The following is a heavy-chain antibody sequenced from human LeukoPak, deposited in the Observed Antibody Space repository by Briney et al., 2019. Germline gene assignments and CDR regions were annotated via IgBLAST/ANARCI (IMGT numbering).Heavy chain of an antibody. D-gene: IGHD6-13*01. CDR1: GFTVSGND. CDR3: ARARHREGYKSTWYDY. Sequence: GGSLRLSCAASGFTVSGNDMHWVRQIIGKGLEWVSAISIAGVTYYPGSVKGRFIISRENAKNSLYLQMNSLRAGDTAVYCCARARHREGYKSTWYDYWGQGTLVTVSS. CDR2: ISIAGVT. V-gene: IGHV3-13*01. J-gene: IGHJ4*02.